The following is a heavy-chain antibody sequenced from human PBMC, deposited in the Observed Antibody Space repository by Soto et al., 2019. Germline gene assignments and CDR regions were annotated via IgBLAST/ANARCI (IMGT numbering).Heavy chain of an antibody. D-gene: IGHD6-6*01. CDR1: GYSFTSYW. CDR2: IYPGDSDT. Sequence: PGESLKISCRGSGYSFTSYWIGWVRQMPGKGLEWMGIIYPGDSDTRYSPSFQGQVTISADKSISTAYLQWSSLKASDTAMYYCARRNEYSSSFYYYYGIDVWGQGTTVTVSS. J-gene: IGHJ6*02. CDR3: ARRNEYSSSFYYYYGIDV. V-gene: IGHV5-51*01.